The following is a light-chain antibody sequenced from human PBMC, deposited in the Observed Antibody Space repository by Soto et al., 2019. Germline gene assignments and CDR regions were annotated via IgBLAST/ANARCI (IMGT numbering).Light chain of an antibody. J-gene: IGKJ3*01. CDR3: QHRSNWPGT. Sequence: EIVLTQSTATLSLSPGERAILSCRASQSVGTYLAWYQQKPGQAPRLLIYDASNRATGIPARFGGSGSGTDFTLTINSLEPEDFAVYYCQHRSNWPGTFGPGTKVDIK. CDR2: DAS. V-gene: IGKV3-11*01. CDR1: QSVGTY.